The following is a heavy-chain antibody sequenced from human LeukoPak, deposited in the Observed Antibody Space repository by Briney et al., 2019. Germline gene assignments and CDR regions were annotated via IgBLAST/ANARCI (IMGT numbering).Heavy chain of an antibody. CDR1: GFTFSSYE. V-gene: IGHV3-48*03. CDR3: AREVPTGPYFDY. CDR2: ISSSGSTI. J-gene: IGHJ4*02. D-gene: IGHD1-1*01. Sequence: PGGSLRLSCAASGFTFSSYEMNWVRQAPGKGLEWVSYISSSGSTIYYADSVKGRFTISRDNAKNSLYLQMNSLRAEDTAVYYCAREVPTGPYFDYWGQGTLVTVSS.